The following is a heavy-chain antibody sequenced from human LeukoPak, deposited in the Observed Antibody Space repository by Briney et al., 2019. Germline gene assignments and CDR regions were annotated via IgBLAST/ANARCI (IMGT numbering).Heavy chain of an antibody. CDR1: GFTFTNYV. CDR3: ARDYHVLLWFGEHLYYDY. V-gene: IGHV3-23*01. J-gene: IGHJ4*02. CDR2: IGDSGGST. D-gene: IGHD3-10*01. Sequence: GSLRLSCAASGFTFTNYVMSWVRQAPGKGLEWVSGIGDSGGSTYYADSVKGRFTISRDNSRNTLYLQMNSLRAEDTAVYYCARDYHVLLWFGEHLYYDYWGQGTLVTVSS.